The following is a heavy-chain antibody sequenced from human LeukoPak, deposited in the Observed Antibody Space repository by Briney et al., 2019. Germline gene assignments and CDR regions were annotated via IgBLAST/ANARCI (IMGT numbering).Heavy chain of an antibody. J-gene: IGHJ4*02. Sequence: GGSLRLSCAASGFTFSNVWMSWVRQAPGKGLEWVGRIKSKTDGGTVDYAAPVKGRFTISRDDLKNTLYLEMNSLKTEDTAVYYCTKDHGSGSYCFDYWGQGTLVTVSS. D-gene: IGHD3-10*01. CDR2: IKSKTDGGTV. CDR1: GFTFSNVW. V-gene: IGHV3-15*01. CDR3: TKDHGSGSYCFDY.